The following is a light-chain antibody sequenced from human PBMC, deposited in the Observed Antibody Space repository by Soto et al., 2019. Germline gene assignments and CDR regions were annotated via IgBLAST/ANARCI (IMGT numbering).Light chain of an antibody. CDR2: GNN. V-gene: IGLV1-40*01. Sequence: QAVVTQPPSVSGAPGQRVTISCTGSSSNIGARYDVHWYQQLPGTAPKLLIYGNNNRPSGVPDRFSGSKSGTSASLAITGLQAEDEADYYCQSYDSSLSGWVFGGGTKLTVL. J-gene: IGLJ3*02. CDR1: SSNIGARYD. CDR3: QSYDSSLSGWV.